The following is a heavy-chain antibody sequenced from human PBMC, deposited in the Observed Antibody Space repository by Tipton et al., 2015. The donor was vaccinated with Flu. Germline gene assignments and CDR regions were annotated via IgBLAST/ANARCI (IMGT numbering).Heavy chain of an antibody. D-gene: IGHD6-19*01. CDR1: GYTLTSYD. Sequence: QLVQSGAEVKKPGASVKVSCKASGYTLTSYDINWVRQATGQGLEWMGWMNPNSGNTGYAQKFQGRVTMTRNTSISTAYMELSSRRSGDAAVYYGAGQGIAVAAYGFDPWGQGTLVTVS. V-gene: IGHV1-8*01. CDR2: MNPNSGNT. J-gene: IGHJ5*02. CDR3: AGQGIAVAAYGFDP.